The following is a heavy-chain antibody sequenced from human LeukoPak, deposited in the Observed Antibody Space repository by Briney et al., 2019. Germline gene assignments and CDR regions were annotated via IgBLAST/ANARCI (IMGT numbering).Heavy chain of an antibody. D-gene: IGHD3-3*02. V-gene: IGHV5-51*01. CDR3: ARYRHSFDY. Sequence: GGAPNLSCQCSGCSLTRYWIGRVRQMPGKGLEWMGIIYPGYSDTRYSPSFQGQVTISADKSISTGCLQGSRLKASDTAMYYCARYRHSFDYWGQGTRVSVS. CDR1: GCSLTRYW. CDR2: IYPGYSDT. J-gene: IGHJ4*02.